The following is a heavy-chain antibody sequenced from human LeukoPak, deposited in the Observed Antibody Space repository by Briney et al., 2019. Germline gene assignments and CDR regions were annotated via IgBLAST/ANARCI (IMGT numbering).Heavy chain of an antibody. Sequence: GGSLRLSCAASGFTFDDYAMHWVRQAPGKGLEWVSGISWNNDNRGYADSVKGRFTISRDNARNSLYLQMNSLRAEDTALYYCAKDMVGSGGSGSGFDSWGQGTLVTVSS. D-gene: IGHD3-3*01. CDR2: ISWNNDNR. CDR3: AKDMVGSGGSGSGFDS. CDR1: GFTFDDYA. V-gene: IGHV3-9*01. J-gene: IGHJ4*02.